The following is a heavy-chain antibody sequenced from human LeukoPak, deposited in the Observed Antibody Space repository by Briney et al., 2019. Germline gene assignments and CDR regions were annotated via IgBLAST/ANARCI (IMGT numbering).Heavy chain of an antibody. CDR3: ARESVGSHAIDY. V-gene: IGHV3-53*01. CDR2: IYSAGPT. Sequence: GGSLRLSCAASGFSVSSSYMSWVRQAPGKGLEWVSVIYSAGPTHYADSVKGRFTITRDKSENTLHLQMNSLGAEDTAIYYCARESVGSHAIDYWGQGTLVTVSS. D-gene: IGHD4-23*01. CDR1: GFSVSSSY. J-gene: IGHJ4*02.